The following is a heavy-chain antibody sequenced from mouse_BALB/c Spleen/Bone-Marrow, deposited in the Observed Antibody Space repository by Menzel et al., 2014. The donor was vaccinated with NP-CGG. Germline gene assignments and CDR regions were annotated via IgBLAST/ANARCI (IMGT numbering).Heavy chain of an antibody. J-gene: IGHJ4*01. CDR3: TREVRRYAMDY. V-gene: IGHV1S22*01. CDR1: GYTFTSYW. Sequence: GSELVRPGASVKLSCKASGYTFTSYWMHWVKQRPGQGLEWIGNIYPGSGSTNYDEKFKNKATLTVDTSSSTAYIQLSSLTSEDSAVYYCTREVRRYAMDYWGQGTSVTVSS. D-gene: IGHD2-14*01. CDR2: IYPGSGST.